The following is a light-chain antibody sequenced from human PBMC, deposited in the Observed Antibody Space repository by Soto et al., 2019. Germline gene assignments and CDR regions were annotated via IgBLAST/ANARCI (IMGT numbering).Light chain of an antibody. CDR1: NNL. V-gene: IGLV2-23*01. CDR3: QSYDNSLGVCYV. Sequence: QSVLTQPASVSGSPGQSITISCTGTNNLVSWYQQHPGKAPKVVVYEGTKRPSGVSNRFSGSNSGGTASLTISGLQAKDEADYYCQSYDNSLGVCYVFGTGTKVTVL. CDR2: EGT. J-gene: IGLJ1*01.